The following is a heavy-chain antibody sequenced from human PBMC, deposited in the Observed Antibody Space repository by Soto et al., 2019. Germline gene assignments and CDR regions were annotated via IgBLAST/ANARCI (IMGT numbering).Heavy chain of an antibody. J-gene: IGHJ3*02. V-gene: IGHV4-34*01. Sequence: QVHLQQWGAGLLKPSETLSLTCGVYGGSFGTSYWAWIRQSPEKGLEWIGEINHNGGSNYNPSLKMPVTISRDMSENHVSLQLTPVAAADTAVYYCARVTRFPDAFDTCGQGTPVIVSS. CDR1: GGSFGTSY. CDR2: INHNGGS. CDR3: ARVTRFPDAFDT.